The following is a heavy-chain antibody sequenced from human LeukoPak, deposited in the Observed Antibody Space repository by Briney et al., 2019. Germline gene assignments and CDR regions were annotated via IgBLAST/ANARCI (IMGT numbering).Heavy chain of an antibody. Sequence: PVGSLRLSSAASGFAFSSNPMTRGPPAPGKGLEWVSAISGSGGTTYSADSVRGRFTISRDNTKNTLYLQMNSLRAEDTAIYYCAKGLVNDWSALEYWGQGSLVTVSA. CDR1: GFAFSSNP. CDR3: AKGLVNDWSALEY. D-gene: IGHD3-9*01. J-gene: IGHJ4*02. V-gene: IGHV3-23*01. CDR2: ISGSGGTT.